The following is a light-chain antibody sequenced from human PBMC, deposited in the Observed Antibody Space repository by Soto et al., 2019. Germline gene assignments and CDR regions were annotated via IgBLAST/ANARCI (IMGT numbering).Light chain of an antibody. J-gene: IGKJ1*01. CDR2: KAS. Sequence: DIQITQSPSTLSLYLLDTVTITCRASQTISSWLAWYQQKPGKAPKLLIYKASTLKSGVPSRFSGSGSGTEFTLTISSLQPDDFATYYCQHYNSYSEAFGQGTKVDIK. V-gene: IGKV1-5*03. CDR3: QHYNSYSEA. CDR1: QTISSW.